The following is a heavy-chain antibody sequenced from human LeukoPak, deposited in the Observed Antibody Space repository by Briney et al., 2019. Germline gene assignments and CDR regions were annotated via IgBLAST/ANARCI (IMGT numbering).Heavy chain of an antibody. J-gene: IGHJ4*02. CDR3: ARHNLAAAGTEPFDY. CDR2: IYADDSDT. Sequence: GESLKTSCKGSGYSFTTFWIGWVRQIPGKGLGWMVIIYADDSDTRYSPSCQGQVTSSADKSTSTAYLQWSRREASDTAMYYSARHNLAAAGTEPFDYWGQGTLVTVSS. CDR1: GYSFTTFW. D-gene: IGHD6-13*01. V-gene: IGHV5-51*01.